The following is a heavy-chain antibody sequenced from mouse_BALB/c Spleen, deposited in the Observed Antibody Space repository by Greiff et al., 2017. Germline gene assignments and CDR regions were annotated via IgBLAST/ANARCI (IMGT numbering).Heavy chain of an antibody. CDR3: ASDYGSSRRFAY. V-gene: IGHV2-6-4*01. J-gene: IGHJ3*01. CDR1: GFSLSRYS. D-gene: IGHD1-1*01. Sequence: VKLMESGPGLVAPSQSLSITCTVSGFSLSRYSVHWVRQPPGKGLEWLGMIWGGGSTDYNSALKSRLSISKDNSKSQVFLKMNSLQTDDTAMYYCASDYGSSRRFAYWGQGTLVTVSA. CDR2: IWGGGST.